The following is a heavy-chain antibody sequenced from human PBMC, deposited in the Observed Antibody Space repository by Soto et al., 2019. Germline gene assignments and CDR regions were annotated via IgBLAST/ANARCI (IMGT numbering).Heavy chain of an antibody. D-gene: IGHD3-22*01. J-gene: IGHJ3*01. Sequence: GGSLRLSCVASGLTLSDYYMTWIRQAPGRGLEWVAYISSNTKMIFYPDSVKGRFTISRDNAKNALFLEMSGLRVEDTATYYCAGSGPIPAYDSSGYRKYGFSVWGQGTKVTV. CDR1: GLTLSDYY. CDR2: ISSNTKMI. V-gene: IGHV3-11*01. CDR3: AGSGPIPAYDSSGYRKYGFSV.